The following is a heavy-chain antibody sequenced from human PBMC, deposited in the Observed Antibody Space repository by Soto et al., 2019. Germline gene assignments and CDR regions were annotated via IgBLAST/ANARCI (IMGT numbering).Heavy chain of an antibody. CDR2: ISGSGRST. D-gene: IGHD3-16*01. J-gene: IGHJ6*02. Sequence: EVQLLDSGGGLVQPGKSLRLSCEASGFTFSNCAMSWVRQAPGQGLEWVSSISGSGRSTYYADSVKGRFTISRDNSMNSLYLQMTSMRVEDTAIYYCAQLGGVDYFYGMDVWGQGATVTVSS. CDR3: AQLGGVDYFYGMDV. V-gene: IGHV3-23*01. CDR1: GFTFSNCA.